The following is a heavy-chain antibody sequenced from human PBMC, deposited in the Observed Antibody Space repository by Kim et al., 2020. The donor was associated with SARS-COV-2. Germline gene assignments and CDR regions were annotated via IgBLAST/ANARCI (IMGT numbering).Heavy chain of an antibody. CDR1: GGSISNYY. Sequence: SETLSLTCSVSGGSISNYYWSWIRQPPGKGLEWIGYIYKTGKTTYNPSLSSRLTISVDTSKNQFSLKVTSVTAADTAGYHGALRGSSGTYYGAWCQGSL. CDR3: ALRGSSGTYYGA. V-gene: IGHV4-59*01. J-gene: IGHJ5*02. D-gene: IGHD1-26*01. CDR2: IYKTGKT.